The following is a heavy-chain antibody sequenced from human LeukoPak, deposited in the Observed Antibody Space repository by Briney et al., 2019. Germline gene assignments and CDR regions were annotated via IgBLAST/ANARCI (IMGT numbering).Heavy chain of an antibody. CDR1: GFSYSASS. J-gene: IGHJ4*02. CDR2: IFGDGPGL. Sequence: PGGSLRLSCEASGFSYSASSMNWVRQAAGKGVEWVSCIFGDGPGLYYADSVKGRFTISRHNGKNSVYLERNSLRDDDTAVYYCTREGGSTDAGFWGQGTLVTVSS. V-gene: IGHV3-21*06. CDR3: TREGGSTDAGF. D-gene: IGHD4-17*01.